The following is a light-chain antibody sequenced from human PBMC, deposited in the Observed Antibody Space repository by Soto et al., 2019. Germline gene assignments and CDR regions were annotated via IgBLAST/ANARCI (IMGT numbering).Light chain of an antibody. Sequence: EIVLTQSPATLSLSPGERATLSYRASQSVSGFLAWYQQKPGQAPRLLIYDGSNRATGIPARFSGSGSGTDFTLTISSLEPEDFAVYHCQQRSNWPGTFGPGTKVDI. V-gene: IGKV3-11*01. CDR3: QQRSNWPGT. CDR1: QSVSGF. CDR2: DGS. J-gene: IGKJ3*01.